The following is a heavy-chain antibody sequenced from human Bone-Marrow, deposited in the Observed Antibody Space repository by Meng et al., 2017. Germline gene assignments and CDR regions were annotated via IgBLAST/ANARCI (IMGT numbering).Heavy chain of an antibody. Sequence: QLQLQESGPGLVKPSETLSLPCTVSGDSRSSSSYYWGWIRQPPGKGLEWIGSIYYSGGTYYNPSLKSRITISVDTSKNQFSLKLSSVTAADTAVYYCARHMEMSTIINLFDFWGQGALVTVSS. D-gene: IGHD5-24*01. CDR3: ARHMEMSTIINLFDF. CDR1: GDSRSSSSYY. V-gene: IGHV4-39*01. CDR2: IYYSGGT. J-gene: IGHJ4*02.